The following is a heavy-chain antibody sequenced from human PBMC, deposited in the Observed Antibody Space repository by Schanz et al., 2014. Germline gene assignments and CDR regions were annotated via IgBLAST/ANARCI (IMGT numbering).Heavy chain of an antibody. CDR3: AKYGGGYSYGFVEY. J-gene: IGHJ4*02. V-gene: IGHV3-23*04. Sequence: EVQFVESGGGLVQPRGSLRLSCAASEFSFSSFGMNWVRQAPGQGLEWVSTISGSGGDTYPADSVKGRFTISRDNSNNTLYLQMKSLRAEDTAVYYCAKYGGGYSYGFVEYWGQGILVTVSS. CDR2: ISGSGGDT. D-gene: IGHD5-18*01. CDR1: EFSFSSFG.